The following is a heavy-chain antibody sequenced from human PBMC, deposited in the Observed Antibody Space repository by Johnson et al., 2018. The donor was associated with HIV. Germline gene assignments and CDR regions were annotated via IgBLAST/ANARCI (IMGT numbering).Heavy chain of an antibody. CDR1: GFSVSNNY. Sequence: VQLVESGGGLVQPGGSLRLSCGASGFSVSNNYMNWVRQAPGKGLEWVSGISWNSGSIGYADSVKGRFTISRDNAKNSLYLQMNSLRAEDTALYYCAASPEDLRAFDIWGQGTMVTVSS. CDR2: ISWNSGSI. D-gene: IGHD2-15*01. V-gene: IGHV3-9*01. J-gene: IGHJ3*02. CDR3: AASPEDLRAFDI.